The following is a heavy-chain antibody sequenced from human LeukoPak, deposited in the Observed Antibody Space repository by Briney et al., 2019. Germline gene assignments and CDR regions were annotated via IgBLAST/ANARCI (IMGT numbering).Heavy chain of an antibody. CDR3: VRFAGYYYGMDV. CDR2: IYYSGST. CDR1: GGSISSYY. V-gene: IGHV4-59*01. J-gene: IGHJ6*02. Sequence: SETLSLTCTVSGGSISSYYWSWIRQPPGKGLEWIGYIYYSGSTNYNPSLKSRVTISVDTSKNQFSLKLSSVTAADTAVYYCVRFAGYYYGMDVWGQGTTVTVSS.